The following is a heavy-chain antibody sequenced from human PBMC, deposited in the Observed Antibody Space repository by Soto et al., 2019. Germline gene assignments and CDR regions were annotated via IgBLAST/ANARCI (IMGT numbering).Heavy chain of an antibody. Sequence: PGGSLRLSCAASGFAFSGYGMHWVRQAPGKGLEWVAVIWYDGTKKKYVDSVKGRFTISRDNSKNTLYLQMNSLRAEDTAVYYCARDIEFWFDLWGQGTLVTVSS. CDR1: GFAFSGYG. V-gene: IGHV3-33*01. D-gene: IGHD3-10*01. CDR2: IWYDGTKK. CDR3: ARDIEFWFDL. J-gene: IGHJ5*01.